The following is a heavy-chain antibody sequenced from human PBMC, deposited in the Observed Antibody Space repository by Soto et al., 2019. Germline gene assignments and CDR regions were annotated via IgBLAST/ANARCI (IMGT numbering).Heavy chain of an antibody. D-gene: IGHD5-18*01. CDR2: IRSKTDGGTT. CDR3: TTHSSSYFYS. V-gene: IGHV3-15*07. CDR1: GFTFGNAW. J-gene: IGHJ4*02. Sequence: EVQLVESGGGLVKPGGSLRLSCAASGFTFGNAWMSWVRQAPGKGLEWVGRIRSKTDGGTTDYAAPVKGRFTVSRDDSENTLYLQLNSLKPDDTAVYYCTTHSSSYFYSWGQGTLVTVSS.